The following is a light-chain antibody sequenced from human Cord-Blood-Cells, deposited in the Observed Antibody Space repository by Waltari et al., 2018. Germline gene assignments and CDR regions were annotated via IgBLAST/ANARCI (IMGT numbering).Light chain of an antibody. CDR2: DVS. CDR3: SSYAGSNNV. V-gene: IGLV2-8*01. CDR1: SSDVGGYNY. Sequence: QSALPQPPSASGSPGQSVTISCTGTSSDVGGYNYVSWYQQHPGQAPKLMIYDVSERPSGVPDRFSGSKSGNTASLTVSGLQAEDEADYYCSSYAGSNNVFGTGTKVTVL. J-gene: IGLJ1*01.